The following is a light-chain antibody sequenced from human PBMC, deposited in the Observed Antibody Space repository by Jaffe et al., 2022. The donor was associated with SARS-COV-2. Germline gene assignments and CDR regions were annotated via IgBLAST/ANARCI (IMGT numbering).Light chain of an antibody. V-gene: IGLV1-44*01. CDR1: SSNIGSNA. CDR3: ASWDGSLNGWV. Sequence: QSVVTQPPSASGTPGQRVTFACSGSSSNIGSNAVSWYQQLPGTAPKLLIYTNNQRPSGVPDRFSASQSGTSASLAISGLQSEDEAVYFCASWDGSLNGWVFGGGTRLTVL. CDR2: TNN. J-gene: IGLJ3*02.